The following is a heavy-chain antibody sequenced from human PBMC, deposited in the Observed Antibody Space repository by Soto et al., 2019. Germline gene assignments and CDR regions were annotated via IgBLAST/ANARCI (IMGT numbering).Heavy chain of an antibody. CDR3: AKDLTRQLAYWLDP. J-gene: IGHJ5*02. Sequence: RASVKVSCKASGFSFTGYYIHWLRQAPGQGLEWMGWINAHSGGTEYAQKFQGRVTLTRDTSIATAYLTLTSLTSDYTALYYCAKDLTRQLAYWLDPWGQGTQVTVSS. CDR1: GFSFTGYY. V-gene: IGHV1-2*02. CDR2: INAHSGGT. D-gene: IGHD6-6*01.